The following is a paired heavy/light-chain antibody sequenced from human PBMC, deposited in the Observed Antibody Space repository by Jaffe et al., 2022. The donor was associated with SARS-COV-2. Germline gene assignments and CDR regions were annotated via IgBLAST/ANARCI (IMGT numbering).Light chain of an antibody. Sequence: EIVLTQSPGTVSLSPGERATLSCRASQSVSSNYLAWYQQKPGQPPRLLIYGASSRATGIPDRFSGSGSGTDFTLTISRLEPEDFAVYYCQQYGSSLWTFGQGTRVEIK. CDR2: GAS. CDR3: QQYGSSLWT. J-gene: IGKJ1*01. V-gene: IGKV3-20*01. CDR1: QSVSSNY.
Heavy chain of an antibody. D-gene: IGHD3-22*01. CDR3: ARAQNYYDTGALDY. J-gene: IGHJ4*02. Sequence: EVQLVESGGGLVQPGGSLRLSCAASGYTLSYNYMSWVRQAPGKGLEWVSVIYSGGTTYYADSVRGRFAISRDTSKNMLYLQMNRLRDEDTAVYYCARAQNYYDTGALDYWGQGTLVTVSS. CDR1: GYTLSYNY. V-gene: IGHV3-66*02. CDR2: IYSGGTT.